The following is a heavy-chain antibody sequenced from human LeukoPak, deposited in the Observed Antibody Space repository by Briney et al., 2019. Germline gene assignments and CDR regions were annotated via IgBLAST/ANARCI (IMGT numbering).Heavy chain of an antibody. CDR3: ARGGSSGYYYG. CDR1: GGSITIHY. J-gene: IGHJ4*02. Sequence: SETLSLTCTVSGGSITIHYWSWIRQPPGKGLEWIGYIYDGRNTNYNPSLKSRVTMSVDTSKNQFSLKLTSVTAADTAVYYCARGGSSGYYYGWGQGTLVTVSS. D-gene: IGHD3-22*01. V-gene: IGHV4-59*11. CDR2: IYDGRNT.